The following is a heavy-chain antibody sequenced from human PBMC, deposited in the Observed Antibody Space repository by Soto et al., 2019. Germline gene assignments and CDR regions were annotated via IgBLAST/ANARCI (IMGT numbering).Heavy chain of an antibody. CDR3: AKGKISTTTYNSFDS. J-gene: IGHJ5*01. D-gene: IGHD1-26*01. CDR2: FCGPGGGT. V-gene: IGHV3-23*01. CDR1: RKTFSRFA. Sequence: SEVCLRLSGEPSRKTFSRFAVSWCRQARGKGLDWVSTFCGPGGGTYYGDSVKGRFTISIDNFHSSLYRHLCKHRAEDTALYYCAKGKISTTTYNSFDSWGQGTLVTVSS.